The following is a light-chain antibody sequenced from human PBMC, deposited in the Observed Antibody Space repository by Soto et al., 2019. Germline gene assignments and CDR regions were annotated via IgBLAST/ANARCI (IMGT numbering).Light chain of an antibody. CDR2: GAS. CDR3: QQYNNWLWT. V-gene: IGKV3-15*01. CDR1: QSVSSN. Sequence: EIVMTQSPATLSVSPGERATLSCRASQSVSSNLAWYQQKPGQAPRLLIYGASTRATGIPARFSGSGSGTYFTLTISSLQSEDFAVYYCQQYNNWLWTFGQGTKVEIK. J-gene: IGKJ1*01.